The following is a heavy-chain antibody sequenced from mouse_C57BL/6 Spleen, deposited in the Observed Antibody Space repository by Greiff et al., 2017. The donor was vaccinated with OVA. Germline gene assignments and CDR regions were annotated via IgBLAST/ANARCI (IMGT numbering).Heavy chain of an antibody. V-gene: IGHV1-81*01. D-gene: IGHD1-1*01. J-gene: IGHJ2*01. CDR1: GYTFTSYG. Sequence: VQLQQSGAELARPGASVKLSCKASGYTFTSYGISWVKQRTGQGLEWIGEIYPRSGNTYYNEKFKGKATLTADKSSSTAYMELRSLTSEDSAVYFCASGDSTVVATNFDYWGQGTTLTVSS. CDR2: IYPRSGNT. CDR3: ASGDSTVVATNFDY.